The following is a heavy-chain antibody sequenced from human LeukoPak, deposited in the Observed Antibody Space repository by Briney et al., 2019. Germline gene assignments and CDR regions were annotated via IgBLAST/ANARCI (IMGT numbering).Heavy chain of an antibody. D-gene: IGHD2-2*01. CDR1: GGSISSYY. V-gene: IGHV4-4*09. CDR2: IYTSGSA. Sequence: PETLSLTCTVSGGSISSYYWSWIRQPPGKGLEWIGYIYTSGSAHYTPSPKSRVTISVDTSKNHFSLKLSSVTAADTAVYYCARHFPPQIDSRPRTNYYYYYMDVWGKGTTVTVSS. CDR3: ARHFPPQIDSRPRTNYYYYYMDV. J-gene: IGHJ6*03.